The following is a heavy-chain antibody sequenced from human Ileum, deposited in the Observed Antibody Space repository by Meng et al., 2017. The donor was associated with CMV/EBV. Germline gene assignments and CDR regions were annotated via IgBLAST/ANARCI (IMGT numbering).Heavy chain of an antibody. Sequence: ASVKVSCKASGGTFSSYAISWVRQAPGQGLEWMGIINPSGGSTSYAQKFQGRVTMTRDTSTSTVYMELSSLRSEDTAVYYCARAGVHCSSTSCYTGYFQHWGQGTLVTVSS. J-gene: IGHJ1*01. CDR3: ARAGVHCSSTSCYTGYFQH. D-gene: IGHD2-2*02. CDR2: INPSGGST. V-gene: IGHV1-46*01. CDR1: GGTFSSYA.